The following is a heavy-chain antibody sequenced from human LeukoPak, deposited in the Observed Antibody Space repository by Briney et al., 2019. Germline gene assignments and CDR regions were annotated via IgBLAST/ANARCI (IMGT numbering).Heavy chain of an antibody. D-gene: IGHD1-26*01. Sequence: SETLSLTCTVSGSMYNYYWSWIRQPPGKGLEWIGYIYYSGSTNYNPSLKSRVTISVDTSKNQFSLKLSSVTAADTAVYYCARGWDTWYFDYWGQGTLVTVSS. CDR2: IYYSGST. V-gene: IGHV4-59*01. CDR1: GSMYNYY. J-gene: IGHJ4*02. CDR3: ARGWDTWYFDY.